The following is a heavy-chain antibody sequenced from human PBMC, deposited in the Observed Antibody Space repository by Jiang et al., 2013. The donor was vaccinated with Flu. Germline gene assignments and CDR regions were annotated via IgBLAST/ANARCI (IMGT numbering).Heavy chain of an antibody. J-gene: IGHJ4*02. Sequence: EWIGYIITWEHLLXPSLKSRVTISVDTSXNQXSLKLSSVTAADTAVYYCARVGVTTENPIDYWGQGTLVTVSS. V-gene: IGHV4-30-4*01. CDR2: IITWEH. CDR3: ARVGVTTENPIDY. D-gene: IGHD4-17*01.